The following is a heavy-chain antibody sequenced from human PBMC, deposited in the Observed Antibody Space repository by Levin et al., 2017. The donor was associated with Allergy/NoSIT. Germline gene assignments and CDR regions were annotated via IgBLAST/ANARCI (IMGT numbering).Heavy chain of an antibody. CDR3: ASVRGGASTSTAFDY. J-gene: IGHJ4*02. CDR1: GFTFSSYW. CDR2: LKQDGSEK. Sequence: PGGSLRLSCAASGFTFSSYWMSWVRQAPGKGLEWVANLKQDGSEKYYVDSVKGRFTISRDNAENSLYLQMNSLRAEDTAVYYCASVRGGASTSTAFDYWGQGTLVTVSS. V-gene: IGHV3-7*01. D-gene: IGHD2-2*01.